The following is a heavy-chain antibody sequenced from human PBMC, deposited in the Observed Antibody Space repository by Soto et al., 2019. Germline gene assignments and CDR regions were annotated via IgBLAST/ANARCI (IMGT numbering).Heavy chain of an antibody. J-gene: IGHJ4*02. CDR1: GFTFSSYG. CDR3: ARDLFRPREKSRAVAGTFDY. CDR2: IWYDGSNK. Sequence: QVQLVESGGGVVQPGRSLRLSCAASGFTFSSYGMHWVRQAPGKGLEWVAVIWYDGSNKYYADSVKGRFTISRDNSKNTLYLQMNSLRAEDTAVYYCARDLFRPREKSRAVAGTFDYWGQGTLVTVSS. V-gene: IGHV3-33*01. D-gene: IGHD6-19*01.